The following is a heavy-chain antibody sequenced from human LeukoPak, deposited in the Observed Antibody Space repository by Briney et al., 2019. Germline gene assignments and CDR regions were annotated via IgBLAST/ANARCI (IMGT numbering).Heavy chain of an antibody. CDR3: AKDDNYYDSSGYSLGDY. CDR1: GFTFSSYG. J-gene: IGHJ4*02. Sequence: GRSLRLSCAASGFTFSSYGMHWVRQAPGKGLEWVAVIWYDGSNKYYADSVKGRFNISRDNSKNTLYLQMNSLRAEDTAVYYCAKDDNYYDSSGYSLGDYWGQGTLVTVSS. D-gene: IGHD3-22*01. V-gene: IGHV3-33*06. CDR2: IWYDGSNK.